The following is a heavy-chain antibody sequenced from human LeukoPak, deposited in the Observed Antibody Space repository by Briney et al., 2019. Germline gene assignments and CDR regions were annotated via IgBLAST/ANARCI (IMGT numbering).Heavy chain of an antibody. D-gene: IGHD6-13*01. CDR3: ARGARDSSSAYFQH. CDR1: GGSISSYY. V-gene: IGHV4-59*01. CDR2: IYYSGST. J-gene: IGHJ1*01. Sequence: SETLSLTCTVSGGSISSYYWSWIRQPPGKGLEWIGYIYYSGSTNYNPSLKSRVTISVDTSKNQFSLKLSSVTAADTAVYYCARGARDSSSAYFQHWGQGTLVTVSS.